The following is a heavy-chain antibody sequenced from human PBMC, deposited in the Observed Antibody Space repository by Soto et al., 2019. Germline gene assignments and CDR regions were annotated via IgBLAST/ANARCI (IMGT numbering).Heavy chain of an antibody. D-gene: IGHD3-10*01. V-gene: IGHV1-8*01. CDR1: GYTFTSYD. Sequence: ASVKVCCTASGYTFTSYDINWVRQATGQGLEWMGWMNPNSGNTGYAQKFQGRVTMTRNTSISTAYIELSSLRSEDTAVYYCARGSESNWFDPWGQGTLVTVSS. CDR3: ARGSESNWFDP. CDR2: MNPNSGNT. J-gene: IGHJ5*02.